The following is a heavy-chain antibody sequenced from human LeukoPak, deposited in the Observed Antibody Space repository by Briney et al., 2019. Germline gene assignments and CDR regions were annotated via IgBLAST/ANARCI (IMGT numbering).Heavy chain of an antibody. J-gene: IGHJ4*02. V-gene: IGHV5-51*01. CDR3: ARQHGSGSYYSRAIDY. D-gene: IGHD3-10*01. CDR2: IYPGDSDT. Sequence: GESLKISCEASGYSFTTYWIGWVRQMPGKGLEWMGIIYPGDSDTRYSRSFQGQVTISADKSINTAYLQWSSLKASDTAMYFCARQHGSGSYYSRAIDYWGQGTLVTVSS. CDR1: GYSFTTYW.